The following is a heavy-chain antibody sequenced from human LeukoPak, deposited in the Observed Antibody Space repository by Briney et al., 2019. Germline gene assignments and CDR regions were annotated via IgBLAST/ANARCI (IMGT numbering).Heavy chain of an antibody. CDR2: MNPNSGNT. V-gene: IGHV1-8*01. CDR1: GYTFTSYD. J-gene: IGHJ4*02. D-gene: IGHD2-8*01. CDR3: ARDVGRMVYALFDY. Sequence: ASVKVSCKASGYTFTSYDINWVRQATGQGLEWMGWMNPNSGNTGYAQKFQGRVTMTRNTSISTAYMELSSLRSEDTAVYYCARDVGRMVYALFDYWGQGTLVTVSS.